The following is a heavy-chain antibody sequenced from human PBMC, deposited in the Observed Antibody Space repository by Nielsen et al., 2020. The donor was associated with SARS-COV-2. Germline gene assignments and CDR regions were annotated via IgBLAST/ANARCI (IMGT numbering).Heavy chain of an antibody. V-gene: IGHV5-10-1*01. CDR3: AMGATMVRGGDYFDY. Sequence: KVSCKGSGYSFTSYWISWGRQMPGKGLEWMGRIDPSDSYTNYSPSFQGHVTISADKSISTAYLQWSSLKASDTAMYYCAMGATMVRGGDYFDYWGQGTLVTVSS. D-gene: IGHD3-10*01. CDR1: GYSFTSYW. J-gene: IGHJ4*02. CDR2: IDPSDSYT.